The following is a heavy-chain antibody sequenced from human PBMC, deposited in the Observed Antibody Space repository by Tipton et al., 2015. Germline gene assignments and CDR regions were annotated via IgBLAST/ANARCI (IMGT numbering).Heavy chain of an antibody. Sequence: TLSLTCTVSGCSLDSINYYWGWIRQPPGKGLEWIGNIYYSGSTYYNPSLKSRVTISVDTSKNQFSLKLSSVTAADTAVYFCATSYAANPSGFWFWGQGTLVTVSS. D-gene: IGHD2-15*01. CDR3: ATSYAANPSGFWF. CDR2: IYYSGST. J-gene: IGHJ4*02. V-gene: IGHV4-39*07. CDR1: GCSLDSINYY.